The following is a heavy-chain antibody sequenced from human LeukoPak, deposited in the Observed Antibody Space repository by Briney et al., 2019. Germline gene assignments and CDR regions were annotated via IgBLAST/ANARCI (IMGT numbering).Heavy chain of an antibody. CDR3: ARGGGLDV. CDR2: ISYDGSNK. V-gene: IGHV3-30*04. J-gene: IGHJ6*04. Sequence: PGRSLRLSCAASGFTFSSYAMHWVRQAPGKGLEWVAVISYDGSNKYYADSVKGRFTISRDNAKNSLYLQMSNLRAEDTAVYFRARGGGLDVWGKGATVTVSS. CDR1: GFTFSSYA. D-gene: IGHD3-16*01.